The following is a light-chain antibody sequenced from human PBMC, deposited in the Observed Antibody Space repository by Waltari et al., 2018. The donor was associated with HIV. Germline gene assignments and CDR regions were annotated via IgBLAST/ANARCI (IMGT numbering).Light chain of an antibody. V-gene: IGLV2-14*01. CDR2: EVS. J-gene: IGLJ2*01. CDR1: SSDIGGYNY. Sequence: QSALTQPASVSGSPGQSITISCTATSSDIGGYNYVSWYQQHPGKAPKLMIYEVSTRPSGVSNRFSGSKSGNTASLTISGLQAEDEADYYCSSYTSSSTVIFGGGTKLAVL. CDR3: SSYTSSSTVI.